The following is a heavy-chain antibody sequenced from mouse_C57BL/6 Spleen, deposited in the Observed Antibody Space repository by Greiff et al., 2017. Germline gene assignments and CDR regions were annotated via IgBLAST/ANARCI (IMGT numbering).Heavy chain of an antibody. V-gene: IGHV5-4*01. CDR3: AREPSTIVALRVPWFAY. D-gene: IGHD1-1*01. Sequence: EVMLVESGGGLVKPGGSLKLSCAASGFTFSSYAMSWVRQTPEKRLEWVATISDGGSYTYYPDNVKGRFTMSRDNAKNNLYLQMSHLKSEDTAMYYCAREPSTIVALRVPWFAYWGQGTLVTVSA. J-gene: IGHJ3*01. CDR2: ISDGGSYT. CDR1: GFTFSSYA.